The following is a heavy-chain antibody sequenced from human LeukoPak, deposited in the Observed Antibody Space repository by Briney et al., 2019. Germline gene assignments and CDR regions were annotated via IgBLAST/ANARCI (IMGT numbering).Heavy chain of an antibody. J-gene: IGHJ4*02. V-gene: IGHV3-21*01. Sequence: GGSLRLSCAASGFTFSSYSMNWVRQAPGKGLEWVSSISSSSYIYYADSVKGRFTISRDNAKNSLYLQMNSLRAEDTAVYYCARDHEHSGYASWGQGTLVTVSS. D-gene: IGHD5-12*01. CDR3: ARDHEHSGYAS. CDR2: ISSSSYI. CDR1: GFTFSSYS.